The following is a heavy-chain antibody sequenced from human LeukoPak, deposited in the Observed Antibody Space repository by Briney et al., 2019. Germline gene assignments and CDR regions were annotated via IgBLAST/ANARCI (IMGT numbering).Heavy chain of an antibody. V-gene: IGHV1-18*01. J-gene: IGHJ4*02. CDR2: ISAYNGNT. Sequence: GASVKVSCKASGYTFTSYGISWVRQAPGQGLEWMGWISAYNGNTNYAQKLQGRVTMTTDTSISTAYMELSRLRSDDTAVYYCARGPRYIVVVPAAIRFDYWGQGTLVTVSS. D-gene: IGHD2-2*02. CDR1: GYTFTSYG. CDR3: ARGPRYIVVVPAAIRFDY.